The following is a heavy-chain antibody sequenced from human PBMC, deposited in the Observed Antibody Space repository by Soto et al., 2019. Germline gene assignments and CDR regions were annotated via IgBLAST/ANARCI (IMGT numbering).Heavy chain of an antibody. V-gene: IGHV3-11*04. J-gene: IGHJ4*02. CDR3: ARALPSGWGYYFDY. CDR1: GFTFSDDY. D-gene: IGHD6-19*01. CDR2: ISSSGSTI. Sequence: PGGSLRLSCAASGFTFSDDYMSWIRQAPGKGLEWVSYISSSGSTIYYADSVKGRFTISRDNAKNTLYLQMNSLRAEDTAVYYSARALPSGWGYYFDYWGQGTLVTVSS.